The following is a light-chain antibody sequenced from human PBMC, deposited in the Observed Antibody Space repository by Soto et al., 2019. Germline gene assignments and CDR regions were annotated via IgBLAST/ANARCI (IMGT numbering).Light chain of an antibody. J-gene: IGLJ1*01. CDR2: DVS. CDR3: SSYSSISADV. CDR1: SSDVGGYNY. Sequence: QSALTQPASVSGSPGQAITISRTGTSSDVGGYNYVSWYQQHPGKDPKLMIYDVSNRPSGVSNRSSVSNSGDTASLTFSGLQAEDEDYYYCSSYSSISADVCGIGTKLTVL. V-gene: IGLV2-14*01.